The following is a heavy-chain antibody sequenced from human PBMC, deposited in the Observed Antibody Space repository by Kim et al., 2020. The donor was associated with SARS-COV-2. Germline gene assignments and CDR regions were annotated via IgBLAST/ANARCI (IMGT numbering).Heavy chain of an antibody. V-gene: IGHV3-30*02. J-gene: IGHJ5*02. D-gene: IGHD2-8*02. CDR3: AQVSVTYPGAP. CDR2: K. Sequence: KYYADSVMGRVTISRDKAKNALYLQRNSLRAEDTAGYYCAQVSVTYPGAPWGQGTLVTV.